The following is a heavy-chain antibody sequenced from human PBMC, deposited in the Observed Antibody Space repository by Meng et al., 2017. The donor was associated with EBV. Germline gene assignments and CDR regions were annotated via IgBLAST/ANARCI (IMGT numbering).Heavy chain of an antibody. CDR2: VNHAGRT. CDR3: AEGRGTFDY. V-gene: IGHV4-34*01. Sequence: QVQLRQWGAGLFMPSETLSLTCGLSGESFIGYYCSWVRQSPGKGLEWIGEVNHAGRTNFNPSLKSRVSISLDTSKNQFSLKLNSVTVADTAVYYCAEGRGTFDYWGRGTLVTVSS. J-gene: IGHJ4*02. CDR1: GESFIGYY.